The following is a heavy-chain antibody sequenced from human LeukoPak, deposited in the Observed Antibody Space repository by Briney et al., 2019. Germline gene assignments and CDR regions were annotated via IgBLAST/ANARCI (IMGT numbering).Heavy chain of an antibody. J-gene: IGHJ4*02. D-gene: IGHD3-3*01. CDR3: ARAPRPSYYDFWSGYLYFDY. V-gene: IGHV4-59*01. CDR1: GGSISSYY. Sequence: SETLSLTCTVSGGSISSYYWNWIRQPPGKGLEWIGYIYYSGSTNYNPSLKSRVTISVDTSKNQFSLKLSSVTAADTAVYYCARAPRPSYYDFWSGYLYFDYWGQGTLVTVSS. CDR2: IYYSGST.